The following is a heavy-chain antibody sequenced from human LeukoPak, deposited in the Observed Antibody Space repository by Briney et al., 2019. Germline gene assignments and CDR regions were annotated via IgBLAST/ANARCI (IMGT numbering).Heavy chain of an antibody. D-gene: IGHD4-17*01. J-gene: IGHJ4*02. CDR1: GGSISTSSYH. V-gene: IGHV4-39*01. Sequence: SETLSLTCTVSGGSISTSSYHWGWIRQPPGKGLEWIGSIDYSGSTYYNPSLKSRVTISVDTSKNQFSLKLTSVTAADTAVYYCARHTVTTPFDYWGQGTLVTASA. CDR3: ARHTVTTPFDY. CDR2: IDYSGST.